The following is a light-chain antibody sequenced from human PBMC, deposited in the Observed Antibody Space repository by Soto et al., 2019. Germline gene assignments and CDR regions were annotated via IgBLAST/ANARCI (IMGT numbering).Light chain of an antibody. J-gene: IGKJ2*01. CDR3: QQYNSWPYT. CDR1: ENVIPN. Sequence: DIVMTQFAVALSVSQGERGTRSCRASENVIPNLAWFQQKPGQAPSLVVYGASTRATGIPARFSHSGSGTEFTLTISSLQSEDFAVYYCQQYNSWPYTFGPGTKLDI. CDR2: GAS. V-gene: IGKV3-15*01.